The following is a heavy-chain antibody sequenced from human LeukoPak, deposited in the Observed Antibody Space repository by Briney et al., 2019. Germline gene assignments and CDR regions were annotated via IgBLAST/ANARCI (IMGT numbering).Heavy chain of an antibody. J-gene: IGHJ6*03. Sequence: GGSLRLSCAASGFTFDDYAMHWVRQAPGKGLEWVSGISWNSGSIGYADSVKGRFTISRDNAKNSLYLQMNSLRAEDTALYYCAKDVRSYYDSSGNSYMDVWGKGTTVTVSS. CDR3: AKDVRSYYDSSGNSYMDV. V-gene: IGHV3-9*01. D-gene: IGHD3-22*01. CDR2: ISWNSGSI. CDR1: GFTFDDYA.